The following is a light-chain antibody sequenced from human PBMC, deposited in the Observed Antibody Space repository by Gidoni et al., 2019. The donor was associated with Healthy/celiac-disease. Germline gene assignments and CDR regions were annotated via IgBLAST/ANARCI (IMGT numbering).Light chain of an antibody. V-gene: IGLV1-44*01. CDR1: SSNIGSNT. CDR2: SNN. J-gene: IGLJ2*01. Sequence: QSVLTQPPSASGTPGPRVTISCSGSSSNIGSNTVNWYQQLPGTAPKLLIYSNNQRPSGVPDRFSGSKSGTSASLAISGLQSEDEADYYCAAWDDSLNGVVFGGGTKLTV. CDR3: AAWDDSLNGVV.